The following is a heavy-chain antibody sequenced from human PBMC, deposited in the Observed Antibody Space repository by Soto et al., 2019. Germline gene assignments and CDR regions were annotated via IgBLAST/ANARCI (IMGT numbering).Heavy chain of an antibody. Sequence: QVQLVQSGAEVKNPGSSVKVSCKAPGGTFSSYAISWVRQAPGQGLEWMGGIIPIVGTAKYAQKFQGRVTITADESTSTGYMELSSLRSEDTAVYYCARSQGGSSSLDIYYYYYYGMDVWGQGTTVTVSS. CDR2: IIPIVGTA. V-gene: IGHV1-69*01. D-gene: IGHD2-15*01. J-gene: IGHJ6*02. CDR3: ARSQGGSSSLDIYYYYYYGMDV. CDR1: GGTFSSYA.